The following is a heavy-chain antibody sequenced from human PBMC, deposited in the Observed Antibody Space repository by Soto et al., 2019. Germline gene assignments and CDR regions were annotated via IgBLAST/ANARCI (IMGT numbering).Heavy chain of an antibody. CDR1: GYTFTSYG. CDR3: ATRSPAFDF. CDR2: ISTSKGNT. V-gene: IGHV1-18*01. Sequence: ASVKVSCKTSGYTFTSYGIAWVRQAPGQGLEWMGWISTSKGNTNYAQKFQGRVTMTTDTSTSTAYMELRSLRSDDTAVYYCATRSPAFDFWGQGTLVTVFS. J-gene: IGHJ4*02.